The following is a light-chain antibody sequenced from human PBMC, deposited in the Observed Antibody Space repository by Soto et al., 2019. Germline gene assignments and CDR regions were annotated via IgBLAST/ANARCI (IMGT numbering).Light chain of an antibody. Sequence: DIQVTQSPSTLSASVGDRVSLTCRASQSISSWLSWSQQKPGRAPKLLIYDASTLESGVPSRFSGSGSGTEFTLTISRLPPEDFATYYCQQYNTYPWTFGQGNKVDIK. J-gene: IGKJ1*01. CDR2: DAS. CDR1: QSISSW. V-gene: IGKV1-5*01. CDR3: QQYNTYPWT.